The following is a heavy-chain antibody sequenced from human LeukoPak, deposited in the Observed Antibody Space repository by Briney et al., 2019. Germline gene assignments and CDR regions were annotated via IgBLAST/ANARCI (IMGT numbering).Heavy chain of an antibody. D-gene: IGHD3-9*01. Sequence: GASVKVSCTASGYTFTGCYMPWVRQAPGQGLEWMGWVNPSCGGTNYSQKFQGRVSMTRDTSISRAYMELSILRSDDTAVYYCARDRGRYFEEDTLYYCCYYGLDVWGQGTTVTVSS. J-gene: IGHJ6*02. CDR2: VNPSCGGT. V-gene: IGHV1-2*02. CDR3: ARDRGRYFEEDTLYYCCYYGLDV. CDR1: GYTFTGCY.